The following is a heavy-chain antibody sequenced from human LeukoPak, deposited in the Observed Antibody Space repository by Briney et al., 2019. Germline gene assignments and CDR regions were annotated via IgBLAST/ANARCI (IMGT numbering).Heavy chain of an antibody. CDR1: GGSISSSSYY. V-gene: IGHV4-39*01. CDR3: ARQGV. CDR2: IYYSGST. D-gene: IGHD3-16*01. J-gene: IGHJ4*02. Sequence: PSETLSLTCTVSGGSISSSSYYWGWIREPPGKGLEWIGSIYYSGSTYYNPSLKRRVTISVDTSKNQFSLKLSSVTAADTAVYYCARQGVWGQGTLVTVSS.